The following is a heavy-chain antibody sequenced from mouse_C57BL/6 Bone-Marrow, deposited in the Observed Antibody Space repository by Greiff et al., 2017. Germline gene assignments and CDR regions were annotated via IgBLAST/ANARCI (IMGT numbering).Heavy chain of an antibody. CDR3: SRQVTTVLATKYFDV. Sequence: EVKVEESGGGLVKPGGSLKLSCAASGFTFSSYTMSWVRQTPEKRLQWVAAISGGGGNTYYPDSVKGRFTISRGKDKNILYLQMSSLRSEDTALYYCSRQVTTVLATKYFDVWGTGTTVTVSA. CDR1: GFTFSSYT. D-gene: IGHD1-1*01. V-gene: IGHV5-9*01. J-gene: IGHJ1*03. CDR2: ISGGGGNT.